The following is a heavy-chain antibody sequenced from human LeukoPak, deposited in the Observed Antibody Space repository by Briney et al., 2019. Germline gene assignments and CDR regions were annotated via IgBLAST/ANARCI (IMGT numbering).Heavy chain of an antibody. CDR2: IDYSGDT. V-gene: IGHV4-59*01. Sequence: PSETLSLTCTVSGGSISTYYWSWIRQPPGERLEWIGYIDYSGDTNYNPSLNSRVTISVDTSKNQVSLKLNSLTAADTAVYYCARPTYYGSGNDFRGQGTLVTVSS. D-gene: IGHD3-10*01. J-gene: IGHJ4*02. CDR1: GGSISTYY. CDR3: ARPTYYGSGNDF.